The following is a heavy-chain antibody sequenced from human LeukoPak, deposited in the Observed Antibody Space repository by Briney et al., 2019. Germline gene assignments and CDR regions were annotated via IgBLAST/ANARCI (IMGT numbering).Heavy chain of an antibody. V-gene: IGHV4-34*01. J-gene: IGHJ4*02. CDR1: GGSFSGYY. CDR2: INHSGST. D-gene: IGHD3-22*01. CDR3: ARDPLTYYYDSSGYYSEGYFDY. Sequence: KSSETLSLICAVYGGSFSGYYWSWIRQPPGKGLEWIGEINHSGSTNYNPSLKSRVTISVDTSKNQFSLKLSSVTAADTAVYYCARDPLTYYYDSSGYYSEGYFDYWGQGTLVTVSS.